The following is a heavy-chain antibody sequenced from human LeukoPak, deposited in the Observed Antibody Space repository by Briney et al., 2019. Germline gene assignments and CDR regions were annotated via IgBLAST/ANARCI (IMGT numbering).Heavy chain of an antibody. D-gene: IGHD3-10*01. J-gene: IGHJ4*02. CDR1: GFTFSSYA. CDR3: AKEPLPGLLWFREYEGGFDY. CDR2: ISGSGGST. Sequence: GGSLRLSCAASGFTFSSYAMSWVRQAPGKGLEWVSAISGSGGSTYYADSVKGRFTISRDNSKNTLYLQMNSLRAEDTAVYYCAKEPLPGLLWFREYEGGFDYWGQGTLVTVSS. V-gene: IGHV3-23*01.